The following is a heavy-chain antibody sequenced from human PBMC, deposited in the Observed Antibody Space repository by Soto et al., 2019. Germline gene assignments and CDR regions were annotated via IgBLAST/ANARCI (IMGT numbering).Heavy chain of an antibody. V-gene: IGHV3-21*01. CDR2: ISSSSSYI. J-gene: IGHJ4*02. D-gene: IGHD3-16*02. CDR1: GFTFSSYS. CDR3: ARDFTFGGVIDHFDY. Sequence: GGSLRLSCAASGFTFSSYSMNWVRQAPGKGLEWVSSISSSSSYIYYADSVKGRFTISRDNAKNSLYLQMNSLRAEDTAVYYCARDFTFGGVIDHFDYWGQGTLVTVSS.